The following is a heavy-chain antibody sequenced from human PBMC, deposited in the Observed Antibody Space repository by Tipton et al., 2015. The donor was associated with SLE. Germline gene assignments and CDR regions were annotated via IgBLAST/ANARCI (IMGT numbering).Heavy chain of an antibody. J-gene: IGHJ4*02. CDR3: ARAALQLWHDY. CDR2: IYYSGST. D-gene: IGHD5-24*01. Sequence: TLSLTCTVSGGSISSSSYYWGWIRQPPGKGLEWIGSIYYSGSTYYNPSLMSRVTISVDTSKNQFSLKLSSVTAADTAVYYCARAALQLWHDYWGQGTLVTVSS. V-gene: IGHV4-39*01. CDR1: GGSISSSSYY.